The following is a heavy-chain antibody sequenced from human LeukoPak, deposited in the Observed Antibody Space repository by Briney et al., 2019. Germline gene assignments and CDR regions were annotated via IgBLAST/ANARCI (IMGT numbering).Heavy chain of an antibody. J-gene: IGHJ5*02. CDR2: IYPGDSRV. D-gene: IGHD5-18*01. CDR1: GFRFTSYW. Sequence: GESLQISFQGFGFRFTSYWIGWVRQTAGKGLEWMGVIYPGDSRVRYNPSFEGQVTISADKSISTAYLQWSSLKASDTAMYYCACREFYSPWPGPWGRGTLVTVSS. CDR3: ACREFYSPWPGP. V-gene: IGHV5-51*01.